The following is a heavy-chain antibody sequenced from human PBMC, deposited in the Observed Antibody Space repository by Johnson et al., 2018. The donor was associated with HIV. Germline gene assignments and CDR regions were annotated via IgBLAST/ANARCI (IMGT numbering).Heavy chain of an antibody. Sequence: VQLVESGGGVVRPGGSLRLSCAASGFTFDDYGMSWVRQAPGKGLEWVSVISSGGSTWYADSVTGRFTISRDNAKNTLYLQMNGLGAEDTAVYYCARACRDGYTCDVFDIWGQVTMVTVSS. D-gene: IGHD5-24*01. V-gene: IGHV3-66*02. CDR1: GFTFDDYG. CDR3: ARACRDGYTCDVFDI. CDR2: ISSGGST. J-gene: IGHJ3*02.